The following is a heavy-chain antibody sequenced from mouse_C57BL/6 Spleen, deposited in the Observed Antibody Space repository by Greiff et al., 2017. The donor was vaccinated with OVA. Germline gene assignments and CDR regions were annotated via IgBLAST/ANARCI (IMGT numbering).Heavy chain of an antibody. CDR1: GYTFTSYW. CDR3: ARGDYCSSCYVGY. D-gene: IGHD1-1*01. Sequence: QVQLKQPGAELVKPGASVKLSCKASGYTFTSYWMQWVKQRPGQGLEWIGEIDPSDSYTNYNQKFKGKATLTVDKSSSTAYMQLSSLTSEDSAVYYCARGDYCSSCYVGYWGQGTSLTVSS. J-gene: IGHJ2*02. CDR2: IDPSDSYT. V-gene: IGHV1-50*01.